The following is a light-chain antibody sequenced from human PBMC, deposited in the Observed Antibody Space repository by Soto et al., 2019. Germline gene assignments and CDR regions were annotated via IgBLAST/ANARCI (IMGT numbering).Light chain of an antibody. CDR1: QSVDSSS. CDR2: GAS. V-gene: IGKV3-20*01. J-gene: IGKJ2*01. CDR3: QQYGSSPYT. Sequence: EIVLTQSPGSLSLSPGERATLSCRASQSVDSSSFAWYQQKPGQAPRLLIYGASNRATGIPDRFSGRGSGTDFTLTITGLEPEDFAVYYCQQYGSSPYTFGQGTKLEIK.